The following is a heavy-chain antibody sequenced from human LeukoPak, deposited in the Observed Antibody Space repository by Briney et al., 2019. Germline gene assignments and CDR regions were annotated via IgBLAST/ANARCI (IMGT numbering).Heavy chain of an antibody. D-gene: IGHD3-16*02. V-gene: IGHV4-30-2*01. CDR2: IYHSGST. Sequence: SSETLSLTCTVSGGSISSGGYYWSWIRQPPGKGLEWIGYIYHSGSTYYNPSLKSRVTISVDRSKNQFSLKLSSVTAADTAVYYCARDLSLDYWGQGTLVTVSS. CDR1: GGSISSGGYY. CDR3: ARDLSLDY. J-gene: IGHJ4*02.